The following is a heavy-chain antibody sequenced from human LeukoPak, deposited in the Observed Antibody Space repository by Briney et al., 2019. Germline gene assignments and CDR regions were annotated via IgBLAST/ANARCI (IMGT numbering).Heavy chain of an antibody. CDR1: GYTFTGYY. D-gene: IGHD5-12*01. J-gene: IGHJ3*02. CDR3: AKEIVPPGGGGDAFDI. CDR2: INPNSGGT. V-gene: IGHV1-2*02. Sequence: GASVKVSCKASGYTFTGYYMHWVRQAPGQGLEWMGWINPNSGGTNYAQKFQGRVTMTRDTSISTAYMELSRLRSDDTAVYYCAKEIVPPGGGGDAFDIWGQGTMVTVSS.